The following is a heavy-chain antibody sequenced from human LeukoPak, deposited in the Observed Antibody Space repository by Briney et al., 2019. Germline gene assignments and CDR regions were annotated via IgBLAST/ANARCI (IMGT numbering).Heavy chain of an antibody. J-gene: IGHJ3*02. Sequence: GGSLRLSCAASGFTFSSYEMNWVRQAPGKGLEWISYISSSGRSIYYADSVKGRFTISRDNAKNSLYLQMNSLRAEDTAVYYCARGGYCGSASCLTQLAFDIWGQGTMVTVSS. CDR2: ISSSGRSI. V-gene: IGHV3-48*03. CDR3: ARGGYCGSASCLTQLAFDI. CDR1: GFTFSSYE. D-gene: IGHD2-2*01.